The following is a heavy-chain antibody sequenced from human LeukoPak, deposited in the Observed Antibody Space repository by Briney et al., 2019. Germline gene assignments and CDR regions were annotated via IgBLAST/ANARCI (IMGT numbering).Heavy chain of an antibody. D-gene: IGHD4-23*01. CDR1: GGSITSYY. Sequence: SETLSLTCTVSGGSITSYYWSWIRQPAGKGLEWIGRIYTSESPTYNPSLKSRVTMSLDPSRNQLSLKLTSVTAADTAMYYCARVQWELGFDYWGQGTLVTVSS. J-gene: IGHJ4*02. CDR2: IYTSESP. CDR3: ARVQWELGFDY. V-gene: IGHV4-4*07.